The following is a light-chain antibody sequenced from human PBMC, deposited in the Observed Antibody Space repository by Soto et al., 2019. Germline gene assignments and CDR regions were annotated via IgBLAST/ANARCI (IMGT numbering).Light chain of an antibody. CDR1: SSDVGGYNY. J-gene: IGLJ1*01. V-gene: IGLV2-14*01. CDR3: SSYTSSSPYV. CDR2: EVS. Sequence: QYALTQPASVSGSPGQSITISCTGTSSDVGGYNYVSWYQQHPGKAPKLMIYEVSNRPSGVSNRFSGSKSGNTASLTISGLQAEYEADYYCSSYTSSSPYVFGTGTKLTVL.